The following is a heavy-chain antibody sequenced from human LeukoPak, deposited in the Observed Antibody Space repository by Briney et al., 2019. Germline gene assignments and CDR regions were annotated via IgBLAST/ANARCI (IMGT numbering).Heavy chain of an antibody. CDR1: KFNFNNYG. V-gene: IGHV3-23*01. CDR2: ISGSGGST. D-gene: IGHD4-17*01. CDR3: AKDPNGDYIGTFDI. Sequence: PGGSLRLSCTASKFNFNNYGLTWVRQAPGKGLEWVSSISGSGGSTQYAASVQGRFTISRDNSKNTLYLQMNSLRAEDTAVYYCAKDPNGDYIGTFDIWGQGTMVTVSS. J-gene: IGHJ3*02.